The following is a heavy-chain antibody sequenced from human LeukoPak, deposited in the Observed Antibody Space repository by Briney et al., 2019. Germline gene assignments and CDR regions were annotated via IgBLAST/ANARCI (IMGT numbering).Heavy chain of an antibody. CDR3: ARLPLSYCGGDCYFG. J-gene: IGHJ4*02. CDR2: ISTGSSTI. D-gene: IGHD2-21*01. V-gene: IGHV3-48*02. CDR1: GFTFSSYS. Sequence: GGSLRLSCAASGFTFSSYSMNWVRQAPGKGLEWVSYISTGSSTIYYADPVKGRFTISRDNAKNSLYLQMNSLRDEDTAVYYCARLPLSYCGGDCYFGWGQGTLVTVSS.